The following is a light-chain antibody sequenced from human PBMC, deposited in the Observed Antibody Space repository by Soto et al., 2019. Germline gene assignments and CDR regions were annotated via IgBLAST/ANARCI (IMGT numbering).Light chain of an antibody. CDR2: GAS. CDR3: QQYRSWPRT. J-gene: IGKJ1*01. Sequence: EIVLTQSPATLSVSPGERVTLSCRASQSVDINLAWYQQKPGQAPRLLIYGASTRATDMSGTFSGRGSGTEFTLTISNLRPEDFEVYYCQQYRSWPRTFGQGTKVEIK. CDR1: QSVDIN. V-gene: IGKV3-15*01.